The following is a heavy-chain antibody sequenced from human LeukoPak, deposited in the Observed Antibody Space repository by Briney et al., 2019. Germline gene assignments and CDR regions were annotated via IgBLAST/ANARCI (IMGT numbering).Heavy chain of an antibody. CDR3: ARGDDSGYYDYFDY. CDR1: GFTVHSNY. Sequence: GWSLRLSCAASGFTVHSNYLSWVRQAPGKGLEWVSTIYTGGNTYYAASVKGRFTISRDFSKNTVFLHMNSLRAEDTAMYYCARGDDSGYYDYFDYWGQGALVTVSS. CDR2: IYTGGNT. V-gene: IGHV3-53*01. D-gene: IGHD3-22*01. J-gene: IGHJ4*02.